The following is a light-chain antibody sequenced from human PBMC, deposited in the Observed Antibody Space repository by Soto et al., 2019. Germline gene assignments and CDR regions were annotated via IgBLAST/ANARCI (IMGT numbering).Light chain of an antibody. CDR3: QQYYSTPFT. V-gene: IGKV4-1*01. Sequence: DIVMTQSPDSLAVSLGERAIINCKSSQSVFYSSNNKNYLAWYQQKPGQPPNLLIYWASTRESGVPDRFSGSGSGTDFTLTISSLQAEDVAVYYCQQYYSTPFTFGPGTKVDIK. CDR2: WAS. CDR1: QSVFYSSNNKNY. J-gene: IGKJ3*01.